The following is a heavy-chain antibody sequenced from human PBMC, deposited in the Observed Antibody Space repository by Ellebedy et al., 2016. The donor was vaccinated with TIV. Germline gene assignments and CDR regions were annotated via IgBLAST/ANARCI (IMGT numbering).Heavy chain of an antibody. Sequence: PGGSLRLSCEASGFTFSSYGMHWVRQTPGKGLEYVAVISYHRSITFYRDSVKGRFTISRDNSKNILYLQMNSLRAKDTALYYCAKYRSYCTDGSCYLFDSWGQGTLVTVSS. CDR3: AKYRSYCTDGSCYLFDS. J-gene: IGHJ4*02. CDR1: GFTFSSYG. V-gene: IGHV3-30*18. CDR2: ISYHRSIT. D-gene: IGHD2-15*01.